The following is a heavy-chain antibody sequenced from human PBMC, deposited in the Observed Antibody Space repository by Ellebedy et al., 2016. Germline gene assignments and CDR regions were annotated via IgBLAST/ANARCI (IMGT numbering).Heavy chain of an antibody. CDR1: GGSFSGYY. Sequence: SETLSLTXAVYGGSFSGYYWSWIRQPPGKGLEWIGEINHSGSTNYNPSLKSRVTISVDTSKNQFSLKLSSVTAADTAVYYCARRGKREYQLLFRWFDPWGQGTLVTVSS. V-gene: IGHV4-34*01. CDR2: INHSGST. J-gene: IGHJ5*02. CDR3: ARRGKREYQLLFRWFDP. D-gene: IGHD2-2*01.